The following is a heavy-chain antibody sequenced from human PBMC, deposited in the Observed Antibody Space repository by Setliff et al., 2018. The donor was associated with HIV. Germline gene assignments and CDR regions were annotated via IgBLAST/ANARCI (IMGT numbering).Heavy chain of an antibody. Sequence: PSETLSLTCAVYGGSFSGYYWNWICQSPGKGLEWIGSIYHSGSTYDNPSLKSRVTISIDTSKNQFSLRLHSVTAADTAVYYCARDPPGYGDSNDYWGQGTLVTVSS. CDR3: ARDPPGYGDSNDY. J-gene: IGHJ4*02. V-gene: IGHV4-34*01. CDR2: IYHSGST. D-gene: IGHD4-17*01. CDR1: GGSFSGYY.